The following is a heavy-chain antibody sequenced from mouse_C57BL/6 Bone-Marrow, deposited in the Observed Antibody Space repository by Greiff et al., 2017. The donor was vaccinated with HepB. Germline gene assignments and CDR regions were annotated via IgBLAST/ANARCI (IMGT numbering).Heavy chain of an antibody. V-gene: IGHV5-12*01. CDR2: ISNGGGST. Sequence: DVKLVESGGGLVQPGGSLKLSCAASGFTFSDYYMYWVRQTPEKRLEWVAYISNGGGSTYYPDTVKGRFTISRDNAKNTLYLQMSRLKSEDTAMYYCARQRVYAMDYWGQGTSVTVSS. J-gene: IGHJ4*01. CDR1: GFTFSDYY. CDR3: ARQRVYAMDY.